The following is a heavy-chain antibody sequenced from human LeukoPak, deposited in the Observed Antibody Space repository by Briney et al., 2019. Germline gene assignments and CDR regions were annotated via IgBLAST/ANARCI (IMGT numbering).Heavy chain of an antibody. CDR3: AKDQDYYDSSGYYYSAFDY. J-gene: IGHJ4*02. CDR1: GFTFSSYE. CDR2: ISSSGSTI. D-gene: IGHD3-22*01. V-gene: IGHV3-48*03. Sequence: PGGSLRLSCAASGFTFSSYEMHWVRQAPGKGLEWVSYISSSGSTIYYADSVKGRFTISRDNAKNSLYLQMNSLRAEDTAVYYCAKDQDYYDSSGYYYSAFDYWGQGTLVTVSS.